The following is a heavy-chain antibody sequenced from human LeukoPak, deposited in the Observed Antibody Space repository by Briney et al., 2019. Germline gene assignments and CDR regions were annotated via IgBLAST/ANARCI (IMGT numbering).Heavy chain of an antibody. CDR2: FNPSGGST. V-gene: IGHV1-46*01. D-gene: IGHD5-24*01. CDR1: GYTFTNYY. CDR3: ARVRDGYNDAFDI. Sequence: ASVKVSCKASGYTFTNYYMHRVRQAPGQGLEWMGVFNPSGGSTSYAQKFQGRVTVTRDTSTSTVYMELSSLRSEDAAVYYCARVRDGYNDAFDIWGQGTMVTVSS. J-gene: IGHJ3*02.